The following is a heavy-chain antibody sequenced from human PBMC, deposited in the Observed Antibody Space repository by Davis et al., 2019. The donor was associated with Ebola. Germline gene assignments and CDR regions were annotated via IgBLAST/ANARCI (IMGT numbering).Heavy chain of an antibody. CDR2: MNPDSGNT. Sequence: AASVKVSCKASGYIFSNNDINWVRQATGQGLEWMGWMNPDSGNTGYASKFQGRVTMTRNNSITTAYMELSSLRSEDTAVYYCARPIEKRCSPGCLDLWGRGTLVTVSS. D-gene: IGHD3-10*02. V-gene: IGHV1-8*02. CDR3: ARPIEKRCSPGCLDL. J-gene: IGHJ2*01. CDR1: GYIFSNND.